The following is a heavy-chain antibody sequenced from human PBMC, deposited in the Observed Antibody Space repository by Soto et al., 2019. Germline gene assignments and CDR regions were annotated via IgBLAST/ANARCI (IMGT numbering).Heavy chain of an antibody. D-gene: IGHD3-22*01. V-gene: IGHV1-3*03. Sequence: GASVKASCKERGVRFTSYTRYWARQDTGQRREWMGWINAGNGNTKYSQKVQGRFTISRDNSKNTLYLQMGSLRAEDMAVYYCARPRGGSSGSPRHYYYGMDVWGHGTTVTVSS. CDR2: INAGNGNT. CDR1: GVRFTSYT. J-gene: IGHJ6*02. CDR3: ARPRGGSSGSPRHYYYGMDV.